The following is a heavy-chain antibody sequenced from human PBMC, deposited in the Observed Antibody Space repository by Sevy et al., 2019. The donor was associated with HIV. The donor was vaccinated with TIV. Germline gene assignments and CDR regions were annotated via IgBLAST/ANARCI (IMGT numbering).Heavy chain of an antibody. J-gene: IGHJ6*02. V-gene: IGHV3-21*01. Sequence: GGSLRLSCAASGFTFSSYSMNWVRQAPGKGLEWVSSISSSSSYIYYADSVKGRFTISRDNAKNSLYLQMNSLRAEDTAVYYCARDLGARGYSYGSREDVWGQGTTVTVSS. CDR1: GFTFSSYS. D-gene: IGHD5-18*01. CDR3: ARDLGARGYSYGSREDV. CDR2: ISSSSSYI.